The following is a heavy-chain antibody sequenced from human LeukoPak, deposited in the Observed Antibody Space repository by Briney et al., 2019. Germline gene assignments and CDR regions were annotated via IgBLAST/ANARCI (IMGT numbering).Heavy chain of an antibody. J-gene: IGHJ5*02. D-gene: IGHD6-13*01. Sequence: GASVKVSCKASGYTFTSYDINWVRQATGQGLEWMGWMNPNSGGTNYAQKFQGWVTMTRDTSISTAYMELSRLRSDDTAVYYCARENDSSSWYGGWFDPWGQGTLVTVSS. CDR1: GYTFTSYD. CDR2: MNPNSGGT. CDR3: ARENDSSSWYGGWFDP. V-gene: IGHV1-2*04.